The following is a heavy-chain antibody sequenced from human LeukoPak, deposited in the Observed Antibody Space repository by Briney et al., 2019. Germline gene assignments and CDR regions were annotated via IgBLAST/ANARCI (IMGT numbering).Heavy chain of an antibody. CDR1: GFTFSSYG. Sequence: GGSLRLSCAASGFTFSSYGMHWVRQAPGKGLEWAAVISYDGSNKYYADSVKGRFTISRDNSKNTLYLQMNSLRAEDTAVYYCAKDGRPYSNYVSGAFDIWGQGTMVTVSS. V-gene: IGHV3-30*18. J-gene: IGHJ3*02. CDR3: AKDGRPYSNYVSGAFDI. D-gene: IGHD4-11*01. CDR2: ISYDGSNK.